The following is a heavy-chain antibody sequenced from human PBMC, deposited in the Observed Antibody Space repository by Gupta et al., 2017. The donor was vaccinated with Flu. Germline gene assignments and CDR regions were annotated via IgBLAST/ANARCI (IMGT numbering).Heavy chain of an antibody. J-gene: IGHJ4*02. V-gene: IGHV1-2*06. CDR2: INPTSGAI. CDR3: ARWDWELLLRH. D-gene: IGHD2-15*01. CDR1: YSFTGYY. Sequence: YSFTGYYIRWVRQAPGQGLEWMGRINPTSGAIKYAQMFQGRVTVTRDTSISTAFMELNGLTSDDTAVDYCARWDWELLLRHWGQGTLVTVSS.